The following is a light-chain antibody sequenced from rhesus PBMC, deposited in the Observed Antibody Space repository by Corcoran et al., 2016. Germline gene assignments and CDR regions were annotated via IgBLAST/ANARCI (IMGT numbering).Light chain of an antibody. J-gene: IGKJ2*01. CDR1: QGINNY. Sequence: DIQMTQSPSSLSASVGDRVTITCRASQGINNYLSWYQQKPGKAPKTLIYYASSLETGVPSRFSGSRSGTDYTLTISSLQPEDIATYYCQQYNNSPYSFGQGTKVEIK. V-gene: IGKV1-66*01. CDR2: YAS. CDR3: QQYNNSPYS.